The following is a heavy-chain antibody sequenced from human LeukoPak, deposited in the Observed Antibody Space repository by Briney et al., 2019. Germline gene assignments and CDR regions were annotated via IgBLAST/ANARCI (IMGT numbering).Heavy chain of an antibody. CDR1: GGSISSGGYY. CDR2: IYYSGST. D-gene: IGHD4-17*01. Sequence: PSQTLSLTCTVSGGSISSGGYYWSWIRQHPGKGLEWIGYIYYSGSTYYNPSLKSRVTISVDTSKNQFSLKLSSVTAADTAVYYCARGAYLTVTTLPLVSLFSCRFDYWGQGTLVTVSS. V-gene: IGHV4-31*03. CDR3: ARGAYLTVTTLPLVSLFSCRFDY. J-gene: IGHJ4*02.